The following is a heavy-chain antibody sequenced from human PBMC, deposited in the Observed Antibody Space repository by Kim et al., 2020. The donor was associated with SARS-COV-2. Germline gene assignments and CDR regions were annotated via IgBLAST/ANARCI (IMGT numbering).Heavy chain of an antibody. CDR2: ISSSSSYI. J-gene: IGHJ4*02. D-gene: IGHD2-21*01. CDR1: GFTFSSYS. CDR3: ARGDRCTQGRDAGGDCYSRYYFEY. Sequence: GGSLRLSCAASGFTFSSYSMNWVRQAPGKGLEWVSSISSSSSYIYYADSVKGRFTISRDNAKNSLYLQMNSLRAEDTAVYYCARGDRCTQGRDAGGDCYSRYYFEYGGQGALVTVSS. V-gene: IGHV3-21*01.